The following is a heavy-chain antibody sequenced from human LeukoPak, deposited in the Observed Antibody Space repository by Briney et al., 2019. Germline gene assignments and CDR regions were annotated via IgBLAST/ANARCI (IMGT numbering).Heavy chain of an antibody. J-gene: IGHJ4*02. CDR3: ARENRELRFLEWALDY. Sequence: ASVKVSCKASGYTFTSYYMHWVRQAPGQGLEWMGIINPSGGSTSYAQKFQGRVTMTRDTSTSTVYMELSSLRSEDTAVYYCARENRELRFLEWALDYWGQGTLVTVSS. CDR1: GYTFTSYY. CDR2: INPSGGST. D-gene: IGHD3-3*01. V-gene: IGHV1-46*01.